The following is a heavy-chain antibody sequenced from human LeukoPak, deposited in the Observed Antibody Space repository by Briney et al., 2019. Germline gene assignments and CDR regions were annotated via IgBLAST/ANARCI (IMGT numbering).Heavy chain of an antibody. Sequence: SETLSLTCTVSGGSISSYYWSWIRQPPGKGLEWIGYIYYSGSTNYNPSLKSRVTISVDTSKNQFSLKLSSVTAADTAVYYCASRYCSGGSCYSADDAFDIWGQGTMVTVSS. CDR3: ASRYCSGGSCYSADDAFDI. V-gene: IGHV4-59*08. D-gene: IGHD2-15*01. CDR1: GGSISSYY. J-gene: IGHJ3*02. CDR2: IYYSGST.